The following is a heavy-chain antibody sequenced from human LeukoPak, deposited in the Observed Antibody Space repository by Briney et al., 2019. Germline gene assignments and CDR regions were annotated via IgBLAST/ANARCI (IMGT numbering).Heavy chain of an antibody. CDR1: GFTFSSYA. CDR2: ISYDGSNK. CDR3: ARDPYYYDSSGYYEVYYYYGMDV. V-gene: IGHV3-30-3*01. D-gene: IGHD3-22*01. J-gene: IGHJ6*02. Sequence: GGSLRLSCAASGFTFSSYAMHWVRQAPGKGLEWVAVISYDGSNKYYADSVKGRFTISRDNSKNTLYLQMNSLRAEDTAVYYCARDPYYYDSSGYYEVYYYYGMDVWGQGTTVTVSS.